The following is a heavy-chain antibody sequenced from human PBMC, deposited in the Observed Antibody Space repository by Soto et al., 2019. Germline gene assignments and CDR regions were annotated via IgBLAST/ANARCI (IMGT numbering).Heavy chain of an antibody. V-gene: IGHV3-11*06. D-gene: IGHD2-2*01. CDR3: ARVGYCSSTSCYEGSYYYYGMDV. Sequence: GGSLRLSCAASGFTFSDYYMSWIRQAPGKGVEWVSYISSSSSYTNYADSVKGRFTISRDNAKNSLYLQMNSLRAEDTAVYYCARVGYCSSTSCYEGSYYYYGMDVWGQGTTVTVSS. CDR2: ISSSSSYT. J-gene: IGHJ6*02. CDR1: GFTFSDYY.